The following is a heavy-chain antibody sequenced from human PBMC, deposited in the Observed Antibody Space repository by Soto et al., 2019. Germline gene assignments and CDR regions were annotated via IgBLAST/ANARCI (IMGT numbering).Heavy chain of an antibody. D-gene: IGHD3-3*01. V-gene: IGHV4-31*03. CDR3: ARGPLTTPAEFDY. J-gene: IGHJ4*02. CDR2: IYYSGST. Sequence: PSETLSLTCTVSGGSINSGSYYWNWIRQHPGKGLEWIGYIYYSGSTYYNPSLKSRLTISVDTSKNQFSLKLSSVTAADTAVYYCARGPLTTPAEFDYWGQGTLVTVS. CDR1: GGSINSGSYY.